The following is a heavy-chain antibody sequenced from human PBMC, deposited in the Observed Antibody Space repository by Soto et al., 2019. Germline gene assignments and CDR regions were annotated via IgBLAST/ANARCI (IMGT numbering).Heavy chain of an antibody. CDR3: ARAGAALVRGSIGGFDY. CDR2: VNHSGTV. D-gene: IGHD3-10*01. CDR1: GGAFNGYY. Sequence: QVHLQQWGAGLLKPSETLSLTCAVNGGAFNGYYWTWIRQSPGKGPQWIGEVNHSGTVDYNPSLKSRVTFSIDTSKKQSSLTLTSVTAADTAVYYCARAGAALVRGSIGGFDYWGQGTLVTVSS. V-gene: IGHV4-34*01. J-gene: IGHJ4*02.